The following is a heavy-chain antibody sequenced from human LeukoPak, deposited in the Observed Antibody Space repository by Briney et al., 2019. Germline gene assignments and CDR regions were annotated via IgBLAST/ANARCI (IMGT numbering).Heavy chain of an antibody. CDR3: ARGRDDSSSWDFDY. J-gene: IGHJ4*02. Sequence: PSETLSLTCTVSGGSISDHYWSWIRLPPGKGLEYLGYIHYSGSTDSSPSLKSRATISVDTSKNQFSLKLSSVTAADTAVYYCARGRDDSSSWDFDYWGQGTLVTVSS. D-gene: IGHD6-13*01. CDR2: IHYSGST. CDR1: GGSISDHY. V-gene: IGHV4-59*11.